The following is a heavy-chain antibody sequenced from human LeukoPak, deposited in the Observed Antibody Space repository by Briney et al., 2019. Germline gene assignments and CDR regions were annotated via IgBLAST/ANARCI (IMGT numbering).Heavy chain of an antibody. CDR3: ARGKGGYSYGYDYFDY. CDR2: INAGNGNT. D-gene: IGHD5-18*01. V-gene: IGHV1-3*01. Sequence: GASVKVSCKASGYTFTSYAIHWVRQAPGQRLEWMGWINAGNGNTKYSQKFQGRVTITRDTSASTAYMELSSLRSEDTAVYYCARGKGGYSYGYDYFDYWGQGTLVTVSS. CDR1: GYTFTSYA. J-gene: IGHJ4*02.